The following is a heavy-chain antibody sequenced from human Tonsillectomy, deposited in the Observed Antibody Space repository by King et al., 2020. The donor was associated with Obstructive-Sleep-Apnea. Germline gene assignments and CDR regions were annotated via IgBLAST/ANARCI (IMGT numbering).Heavy chain of an antibody. CDR2: NFYSGST. Sequence: QLQESGPGLVKPSETLSLTCTVSGGSISRYYWSWIRQPPGKGLEWIGYNFYSGSTNYNPSLKSRVSISVDTSNKQISLKLSSVTAADTAVYYCATWFGSGSRGDYWGQGTLVTVSS. CDR1: GGSISRYY. D-gene: IGHD3-10*01. CDR3: ATWFGSGSRGDY. V-gene: IGHV4-59*01. J-gene: IGHJ4*02.